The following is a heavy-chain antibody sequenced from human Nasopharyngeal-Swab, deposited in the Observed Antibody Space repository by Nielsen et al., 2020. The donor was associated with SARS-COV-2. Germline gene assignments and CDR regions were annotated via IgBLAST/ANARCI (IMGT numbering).Heavy chain of an antibody. D-gene: IGHD1-26*01. Sequence: SVKVSCKASGGTFSNYAISWVRQAPGQGLEWMGRINPIPGIPDYAQKFQGRVTITADKSTSTAYMDLSSLRSEDTAVYYCARIHFAVGRGYHDGMDVWDQGTTVTVSS. CDR1: GGTFSNYA. CDR2: INPIPGIP. J-gene: IGHJ6*02. V-gene: IGHV1-69*04. CDR3: ARIHFAVGRGYHDGMDV.